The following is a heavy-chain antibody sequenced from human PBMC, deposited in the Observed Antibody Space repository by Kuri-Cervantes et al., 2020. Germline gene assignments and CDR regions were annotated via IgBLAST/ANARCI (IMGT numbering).Heavy chain of an antibody. Sequence: SETLSLTCTVSGYSISSGYYWGWIRQPPGKGLEWIGSIYHSGSTYYNPSLESRVTISVDTSKNQFSLKLSSVTAADTAVYYCARINYDSSGYYEYYYGMDVWGQGTTVTVFS. V-gene: IGHV4-38-2*02. CDR2: IYHSGST. CDR3: ARINYDSSGYYEYYYGMDV. CDR1: GYSISSGYY. J-gene: IGHJ6*02. D-gene: IGHD3-22*01.